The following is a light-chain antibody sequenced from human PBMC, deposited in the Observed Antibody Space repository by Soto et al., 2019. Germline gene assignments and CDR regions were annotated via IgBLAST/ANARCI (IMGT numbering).Light chain of an antibody. CDR1: QSVRSNY. CDR2: GAS. J-gene: IGKJ1*01. V-gene: IGKV3-20*01. CDR3: QQYGSSPT. Sequence: EIVLTQSPGTLSLAPGERATLSCTASQSVRSNYLAWYQQKPGQAPRLLIYGASSRATGIPDRFSGSGSGTDFTLTISRLEPEDFAVYYCQQYGSSPTFGQGTKVEIK.